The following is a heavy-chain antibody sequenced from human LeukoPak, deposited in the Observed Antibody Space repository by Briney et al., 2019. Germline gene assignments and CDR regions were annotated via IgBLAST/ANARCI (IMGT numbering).Heavy chain of an antibody. V-gene: IGHV4-39*07. CDR2: ISYSGST. CDR3: ASRTTGTTKWFDP. Sequence: SETLSLTCTVSGGSISTGSYYWGWIRQPPGKGPEWIGSISYSGSTYYNPSLESRVSISEDTSKNQFSLKLSSVTAADTAVYYCASRTTGTTKWFDPWGQGTLVTVSS. D-gene: IGHD1-1*01. CDR1: GGSISTGSYY. J-gene: IGHJ5*02.